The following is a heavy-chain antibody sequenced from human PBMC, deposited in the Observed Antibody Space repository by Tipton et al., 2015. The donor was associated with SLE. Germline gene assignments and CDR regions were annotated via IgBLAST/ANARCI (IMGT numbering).Heavy chain of an antibody. V-gene: IGHV4-4*09. J-gene: IGHJ3*02. CDR1: GGSISNFY. Sequence: TLSLTCTVSGGSISNFYWSWIRQPPGKGLEYIGHIYPSGSTNYNPSLKSRVTISVDSSNNQFSLKLNFVTAADTAVYYCARNCSSTNCFRGNAFAIWGQGTMVTVSS. CDR3: ARNCSSTNCFRGNAFAI. CDR2: IYPSGST. D-gene: IGHD2-2*01.